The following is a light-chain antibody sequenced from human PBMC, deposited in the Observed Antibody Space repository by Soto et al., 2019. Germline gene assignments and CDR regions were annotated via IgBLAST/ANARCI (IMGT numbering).Light chain of an antibody. V-gene: IGLV1-47*01. CDR1: ISNIGSNP. CDR2: RNN. Sequence: QSVLTQPPSASGTPGQRVTISCSGSISNIGSNPVSWHQQLPGTAPKLLIFRNNQRPSGVPDRFSDSKSGTSASLAISGLRSEDEADYYCAAWDDSLSVYVFGTGTKVTVL. J-gene: IGLJ1*01. CDR3: AAWDDSLSVYV.